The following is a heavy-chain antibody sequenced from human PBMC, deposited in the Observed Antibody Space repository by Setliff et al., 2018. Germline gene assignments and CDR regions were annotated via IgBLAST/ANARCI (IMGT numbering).Heavy chain of an antibody. Sequence: VSCKASGGTFSSYGISWVRQAPGQGLGWLGGTIPNFGTTNYAQEFQGRVMIITDESTSTAYMELSSLRFEDTAVYYCAREGVDTRSSTDYRYYMDLWGKGTTVTVSS. CDR3: AREGVDTRSSTDYRYYMDL. D-gene: IGHD5-18*01. V-gene: IGHV1-69*05. J-gene: IGHJ6*03. CDR2: TIPNFGTT. CDR1: GGTFSSYG.